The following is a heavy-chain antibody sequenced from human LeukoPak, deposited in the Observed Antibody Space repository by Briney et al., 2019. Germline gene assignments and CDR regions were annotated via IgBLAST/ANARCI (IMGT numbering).Heavy chain of an antibody. D-gene: IGHD3-3*01. J-gene: IGHJ4*02. V-gene: IGHV4-59*08. CDR1: GDSISTYY. CDR2: IYFSGTT. Sequence: SETLSLTCTVSGDSISTYYWSWIRQPPGKRLEWIGYIYFSGTTNYNPSLKSRVTISVDTSKNQFSLRLSSVTAADTALYYCARHGPLYDIWSAQFYSDYWGQGTLVTVSS. CDR3: ARHGPLYDIWSAQFYSDY.